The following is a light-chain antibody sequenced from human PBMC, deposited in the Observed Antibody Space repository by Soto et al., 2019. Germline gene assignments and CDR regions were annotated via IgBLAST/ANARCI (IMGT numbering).Light chain of an antibody. V-gene: IGKV1-5*01. CDR2: DAS. Sequence: DIQMTQSPSILSASVRDGVTITCRASQSIGKWLAWYQQKPGKAPKVLIYDASTLETGVPSRFSGGRSGTEFTLSISSLQPDDFATYYCQHYNGHFGGGTKLEIK. J-gene: IGKJ4*01. CDR3: QHYNGH. CDR1: QSIGKW.